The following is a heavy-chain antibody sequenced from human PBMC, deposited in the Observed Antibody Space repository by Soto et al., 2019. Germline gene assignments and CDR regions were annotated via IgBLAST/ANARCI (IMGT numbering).Heavy chain of an antibody. CDR2: ISAHNGNT. J-gene: IGHJ4*02. D-gene: IGHD3-10*01. CDR3: AREALLWFGELIDY. V-gene: IGHV1-18*01. CDR1: GYTFTSYG. Sequence: GASVKVSCKASGYTFTSYGISWVRQAPGQGLEWMGWISAHNGNTNYAQKLQGRVTMTTDTSTSTAYMELRSLRSDDTAVYYCAREALLWFGELIDYWGQGTLVTVSS.